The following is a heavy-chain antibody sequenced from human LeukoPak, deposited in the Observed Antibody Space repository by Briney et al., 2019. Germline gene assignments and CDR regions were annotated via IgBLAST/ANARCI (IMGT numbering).Heavy chain of an antibody. CDR3: ARGPTSAEVRNWYFDL. V-gene: IGHV4-4*07. J-gene: IGHJ2*01. CDR2: IYSTGDT. Sequence: SETLSLTCSVSGGSVSAYYWSWIRQPAGKGLEWIGRIYSTGDTNYNPSLKSRVTMSLDRSKKQFFLNLRSLTAADTAVYYCARGPTSAEVRNWYFDLWGRGTLVAVSS. CDR1: GGSVSAYY.